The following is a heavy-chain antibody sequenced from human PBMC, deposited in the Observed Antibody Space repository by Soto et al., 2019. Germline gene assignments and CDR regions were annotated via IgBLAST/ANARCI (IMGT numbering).Heavy chain of an antibody. CDR3: ARRGYSSSWYYYYYYGMDV. V-gene: IGHV1-8*01. Sequence: QVQLVQSGAEVKKPGASVKVSCKASGYTFTSYDINWVRQATGQGLEWMGWRNPNSGNTGYAQKCQGRVTMTRNTSISTADMELSSLRSEDTAVYYCARRGYSSSWYYYYYYGMDVWGQGTTVTVSS. CDR1: GYTFTSYD. J-gene: IGHJ6*02. CDR2: RNPNSGNT. D-gene: IGHD6-13*01.